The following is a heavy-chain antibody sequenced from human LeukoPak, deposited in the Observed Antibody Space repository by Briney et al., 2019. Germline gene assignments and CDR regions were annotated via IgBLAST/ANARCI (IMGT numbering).Heavy chain of an antibody. J-gene: IGHJ4*02. D-gene: IGHD3-10*01. Sequence: GGSLRLSCAASRFPFRTYNMHWVRQAPGMGLEWVAVISNDGSDKYYADSVKGRFTISRDNSQNTLYLQMNTLKTEDTAVYFCARDRGAFDYWGQGTLVTVSS. CDR2: ISNDGSDK. V-gene: IGHV3-30*19. CDR1: RFPFRTYN. CDR3: ARDRGAFDY.